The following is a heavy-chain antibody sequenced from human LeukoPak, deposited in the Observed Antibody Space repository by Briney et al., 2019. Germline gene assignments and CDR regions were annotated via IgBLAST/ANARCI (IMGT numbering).Heavy chain of an antibody. J-gene: IGHJ5*02. V-gene: IGHV1-2*02. D-gene: IGHD3-3*01. CDR2: IHPNSGGT. CDR1: GYTFTGHY. Sequence: ASVTVSCKASGYTFTGHYMHWVRQAPGQGLEWMGWIHPNSGGTKYAQKFQGRVTLTRDTSISTAYMELSRLRCDDTAVYYCARSYDFWSGPPFDPWGQGTLVTVSS. CDR3: ARSYDFWSGPPFDP.